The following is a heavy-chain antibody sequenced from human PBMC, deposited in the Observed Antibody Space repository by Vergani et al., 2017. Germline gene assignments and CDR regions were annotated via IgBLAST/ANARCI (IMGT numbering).Heavy chain of an antibody. D-gene: IGHD6-19*01. J-gene: IGHJ4*02. CDR3: ARSGAVAASSADY. Sequence: QVQLQQWGAGLLKPSETLSLTCAVYGGSFSGYYWSWIRQPPEKGLEWIGEINHSGSTNYNPSLKSRVTISVDTSKNQFSLKLSSVTAADTAVYYCARSGAVAASSADYWGQGTLVTVSS. CDR2: INHSGST. CDR1: GGSFSGYY. V-gene: IGHV4-34*01.